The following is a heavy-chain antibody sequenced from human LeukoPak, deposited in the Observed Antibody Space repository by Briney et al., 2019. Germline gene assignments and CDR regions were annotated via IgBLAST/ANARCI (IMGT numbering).Heavy chain of an antibody. CDR2: IYYSGST. J-gene: IGHJ4*02. CDR1: GGSISSSSYY. CDR3: ARHGYSGYSYYFDY. D-gene: IGHD5-12*01. V-gene: IGHV4-39*01. Sequence: SETLSLTCTVSGGSISSSSYYWGWIRQPPGKGLEWIGSIYYSGSTYYNPSLKSRVTISVDTSKNQFSLKLSSVAAADTAVYYCARHGYSGYSYYFDYWGQGTLVTVSS.